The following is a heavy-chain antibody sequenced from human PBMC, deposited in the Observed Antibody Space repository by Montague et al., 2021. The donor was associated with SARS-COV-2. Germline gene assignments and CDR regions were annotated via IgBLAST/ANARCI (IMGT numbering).Heavy chain of an antibody. CDR2: ISLSGRT. V-gene: IGHV4-34*01. CDR1: GVSFSDDF. CDR3: ARDFERGGNFDY. Sequence: SETLSLTCGVYGVSFSDDFWTWIRQSPEKGLEWIGEISLSGRTNYNPSLNNPVTISLDTSRKQFSLNLNSVTAADTAIYYCARDFERGGNFDYWGQGILVTVSS. D-gene: IGHD3-16*01. J-gene: IGHJ4*02.